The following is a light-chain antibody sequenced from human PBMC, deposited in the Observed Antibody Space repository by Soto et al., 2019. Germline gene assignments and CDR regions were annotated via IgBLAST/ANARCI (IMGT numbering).Light chain of an antibody. Sequence: IPLTQSPSSLSASVGARVTITCRASQGITIYLAWYQQKPGEAPKLLLYAASTLQGGVPSRFIGSGYGTDFTLTINNLQPEDSATYFCQQLKIYPPTFGGGTNLEIK. V-gene: IGKV1-9*01. CDR1: QGITIY. CDR2: AAS. CDR3: QQLKIYPPT. J-gene: IGKJ4*01.